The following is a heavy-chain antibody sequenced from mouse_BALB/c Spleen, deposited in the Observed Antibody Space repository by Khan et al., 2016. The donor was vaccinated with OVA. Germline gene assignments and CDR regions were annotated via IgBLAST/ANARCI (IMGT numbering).Heavy chain of an antibody. J-gene: IGHJ3*01. CDR1: GYTFTSFW. Sequence: QVQLKESGAELAKPGASMKMSCKASGYTFTSFWMHWVKQRPGQGLEWIGYINPSTDYTEYNQRFKDKATLTADKSSSTAYMRLTSLTSDDSAVYYCVNHGSTSAWFTYWGQGTLVTVSA. CDR3: VNHGSTSAWFTY. CDR2: INPSTDYT. V-gene: IGHV1-7*01. D-gene: IGHD1-1*01.